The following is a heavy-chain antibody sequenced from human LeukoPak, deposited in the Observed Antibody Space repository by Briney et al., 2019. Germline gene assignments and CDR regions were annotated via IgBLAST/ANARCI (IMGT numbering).Heavy chain of an antibody. CDR2: IIPIFGTA. V-gene: IGHV1-69*13. Sequence: GASVKVSCKASGGTFISYAISWVRQAPGQGLEWMGGIIPIFGTANYAQKFQGRVTITADESTSTAYMELSSLRSEDTAVYYCARDRQWLGRTNWFDPWGQGTLVTVSS. CDR1: GGTFISYA. CDR3: ARDRQWLGRTNWFDP. J-gene: IGHJ5*02. D-gene: IGHD6-19*01.